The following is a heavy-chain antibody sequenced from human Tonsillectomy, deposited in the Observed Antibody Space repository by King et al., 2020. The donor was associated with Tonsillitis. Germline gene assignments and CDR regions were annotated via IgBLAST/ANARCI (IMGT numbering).Heavy chain of an antibody. V-gene: IGHV4-39*07. Sequence: QLQESGPGLVKPSETLSPTCTVSGGSISSSSYYWGWIRQPPGKGLEWIGSIYYSGSTYYNPSLKSRVTISVDTSKNQFSLKLSSVTAADTAVYYCARHPDILTGFGAFDIWGQGTMVTVSS. CDR1: GGSISSSSYY. CDR3: ARHPDILTGFGAFDI. CDR2: IYYSGST. D-gene: IGHD3-9*01. J-gene: IGHJ3*02.